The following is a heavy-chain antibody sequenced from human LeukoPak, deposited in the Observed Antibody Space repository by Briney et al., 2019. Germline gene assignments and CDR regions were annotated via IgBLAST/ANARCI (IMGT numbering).Heavy chain of an antibody. J-gene: IGHJ3*02. CDR3: ARHVRAYDYDAFDI. CDR2: IYTSGDT. D-gene: IGHD5-12*01. CDR1: GGSISSYY. Sequence: PSETLSLTCTVSGGSISSYYWSWIRQPPGKGLEWIGYIYTSGDTNYNPSLKSRVTVSVDTSKNQFSLKLSSVTAADTAVYYCARHVRAYDYDAFDIWGQGTMVTVSS. V-gene: IGHV4-4*09.